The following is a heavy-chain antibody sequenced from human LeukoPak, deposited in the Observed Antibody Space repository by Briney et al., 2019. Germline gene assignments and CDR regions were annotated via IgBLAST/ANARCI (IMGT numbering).Heavy chain of an antibody. CDR3: ARVLRSRGYCSSTSCSGAMGY. D-gene: IGHD2-2*03. Sequence: PSETLSLTCTVSGGSISSYYWSWIRQPPGKGLEWIGYIYYSGSTNYNPSLKSRVTISVDTSKNQFSLKLSSVTAADTAVYYCARVLRSRGYCSSTSCSGAMGYWGQGTLVTVSS. CDR2: IYYSGST. J-gene: IGHJ4*02. CDR1: GGSISSYY. V-gene: IGHV4-59*01.